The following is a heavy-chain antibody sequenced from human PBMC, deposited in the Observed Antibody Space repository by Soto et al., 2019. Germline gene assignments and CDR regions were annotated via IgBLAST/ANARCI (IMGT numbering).Heavy chain of an antibody. J-gene: IGHJ5*01. V-gene: IGHV3-23*01. D-gene: IGHD3-16*01. CDR3: AKDRRAGGNSAFYFDF. CDR2: ISATGGGT. CDR1: GFKFSSYA. Sequence: SVGSLRLSCAASGFKFSSYAMSWVRQAPGKGLEWVSLISATGGGTYYADSVKGRFTISRDNSDNTLYLQVHSLRAEDTAVYYCAKDRRAGGNSAFYFDFWGHGTLVTVSS.